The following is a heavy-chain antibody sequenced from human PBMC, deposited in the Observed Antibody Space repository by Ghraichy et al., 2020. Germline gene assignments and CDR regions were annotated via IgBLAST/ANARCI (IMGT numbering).Heavy chain of an antibody. Sequence: GGSLRLSCAASGFTFSSYSMNWVRQAPGKGLEWVSSISSSSSYIYYADSVKGRFTISRDNAKNSLYLQMNSLRAEDTAVYYCARASMGSGWSKVDYWGQGTLVTVSS. CDR2: ISSSSSYI. D-gene: IGHD6-19*01. J-gene: IGHJ4*02. CDR1: GFTFSSYS. V-gene: IGHV3-21*01. CDR3: ARASMGSGWSKVDY.